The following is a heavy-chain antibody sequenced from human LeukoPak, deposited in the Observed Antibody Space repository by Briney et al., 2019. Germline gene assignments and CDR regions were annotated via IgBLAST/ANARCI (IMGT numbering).Heavy chain of an antibody. Sequence: ASVKVSCKASGYTFTGYYMHWVRQAPGQGLEWMGWINPNSGGTNYAQKFQGRVTMTRDTSISTAYMELSRLRSDDTAVYYCAKVSYYDSSTHQPDYWGQGTLVTVSS. CDR1: GYTFTGYY. CDR3: AKVSYYDSSTHQPDY. V-gene: IGHV1-2*02. CDR2: INPNSGGT. J-gene: IGHJ4*02. D-gene: IGHD3-22*01.